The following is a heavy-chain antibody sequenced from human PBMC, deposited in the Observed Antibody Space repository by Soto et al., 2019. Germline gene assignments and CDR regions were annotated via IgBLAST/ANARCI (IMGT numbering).Heavy chain of an antibody. Sequence: QVQLVQSGAEVKKPGSSVKVSCKASGGTFSSYTISWVRQAPGQGLEWMGRIIPSLGIANYAQKFQGRVRRTADNAXXRXYXXLSSLRSEDTAVYFCAGSREISGWGSSWYREYFDYWGQGTLVTVSS. CDR3: AGSREISGWGSSWYREYFDY. CDR2: IIPSLGIA. D-gene: IGHD6-13*01. CDR1: GGTFSSYT. V-gene: IGHV1-69*02. J-gene: IGHJ4*02.